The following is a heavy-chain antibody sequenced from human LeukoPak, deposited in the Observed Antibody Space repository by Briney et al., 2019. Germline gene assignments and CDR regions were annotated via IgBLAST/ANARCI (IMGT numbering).Heavy chain of an antibody. D-gene: IGHD1-7*01. CDR2: INPNSGGT. J-gene: IGHJ5*02. CDR1: GYTFSGYY. Sequence: VASVKVSCEASGYTFSGYYMHWVRQAPGQGLEWMGWINPNSGGTNYAQKFQGRVTMTRDTSISTAYMELSRLGSDDTAVYYCAGAVTGTTIKALGDWFDPWGQGTLVTVSS. CDR3: AGAVTGTTIKALGDWFDP. V-gene: IGHV1-2*02.